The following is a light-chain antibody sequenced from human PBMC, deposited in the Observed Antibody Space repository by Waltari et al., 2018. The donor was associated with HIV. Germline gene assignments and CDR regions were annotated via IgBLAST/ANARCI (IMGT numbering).Light chain of an antibody. V-gene: IGLV2-14*01. CDR1: SSDIGDYDY. J-gene: IGLJ1*01. Sequence: QSALTQPASVSGSFGQSITISCTGTSSDIGDYDYVSWYQQHPGKAPKLMIYGVTNRPSGVSNRFSGSKSGNTASLTISGLQAEDEADYYCSSYTSSSTLYVFGTGTKVTVL. CDR2: GVT. CDR3: SSYTSSSTLYV.